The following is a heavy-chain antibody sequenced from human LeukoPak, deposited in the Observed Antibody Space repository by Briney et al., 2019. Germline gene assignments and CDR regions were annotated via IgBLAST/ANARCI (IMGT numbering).Heavy chain of an antibody. CDR1: GFTFSSYA. CDR2: ISGSGGNT. V-gene: IGHV3-23*01. J-gene: IGHJ4*02. D-gene: IGHD6-19*01. Sequence: GGSLRLSCAASGFTFSSYAMNWVRQAPGKGLEWVSAISGSGGNTYYADSVKGRFTISRDNSKNTLYLQMNNLRAEDTAVYYCAGVKVAGTRSFDNWGQGTLATVSS. CDR3: AGVKVAGTRSFDN.